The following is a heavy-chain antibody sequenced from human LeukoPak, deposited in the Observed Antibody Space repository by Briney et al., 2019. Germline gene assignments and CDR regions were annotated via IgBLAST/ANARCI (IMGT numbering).Heavy chain of an antibody. CDR3: ARNYYDSSGYLGD. Sequence: LRLSCAASGFTFSDYYMSWIRQHPGKGLEWIGYIYYSGSTYYNPSLKSRVTISVDTSKNQFSLKLSSVTAADTAVYYCARNYYDSSGYLGDWGQGTLVTVSS. CDR1: GFTFSDYY. D-gene: IGHD3-22*01. J-gene: IGHJ4*02. V-gene: IGHV4-31*02. CDR2: IYYSGST.